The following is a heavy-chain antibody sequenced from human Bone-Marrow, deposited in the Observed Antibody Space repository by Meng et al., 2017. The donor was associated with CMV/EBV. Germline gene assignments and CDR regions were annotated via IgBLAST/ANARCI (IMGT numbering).Heavy chain of an antibody. V-gene: IGHV3-7*01. CDR2: INQDGSEI. CDR3: ARMYYDFWSGSREFDY. J-gene: IGHJ4*02. CDR1: GFSFSSNW. Sequence: GGSLRLSCAVSGFSFSSNWMSWVRQAPGKGLEWVACINQDGSEIYYVESVKGRFTISRDNAKNSLYLQMNSLRVEDTAVYYCARMYYDFWSGSREFDYWGQGTLVTVSS. D-gene: IGHD3-3*01.